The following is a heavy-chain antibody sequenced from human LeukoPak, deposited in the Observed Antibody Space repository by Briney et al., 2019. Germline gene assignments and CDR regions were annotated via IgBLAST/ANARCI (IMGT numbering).Heavy chain of an antibody. CDR1: GYTFTSYG. V-gene: IGHV1-18*01. J-gene: IGHJ4*02. CDR2: VSAYNGNT. CDR3: ARVGDYSDYFDY. Sequence: ASVKVSCKASGYTFTSYGLSWVRQAPGQGLEGMGWVSAYNGNTNYAQKLQGRVTMTTDTSTSTAYMELRSLRSEDTAVYYCARVGDYSDYFDYWGQGTLVTVSS. D-gene: IGHD4-11*01.